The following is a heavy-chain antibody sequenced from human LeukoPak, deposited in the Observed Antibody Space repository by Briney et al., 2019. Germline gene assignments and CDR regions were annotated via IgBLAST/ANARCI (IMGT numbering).Heavy chain of an antibody. J-gene: IGHJ6*02. D-gene: IGHD3-10*01. Sequence: QTGGSLRLSCAASGFTFSGSAMHWVRQASGKGLEWVGRIRSKANSYATAYAASVKGRFTISRDNAKNSLYLQMNSLRAEDTAVYYCARDFGQSYYYYGMDVWGQGTTVTVSS. V-gene: IGHV3-73*01. CDR2: IRSKANSYAT. CDR3: ARDFGQSYYYYGMDV. CDR1: GFTFSGSA.